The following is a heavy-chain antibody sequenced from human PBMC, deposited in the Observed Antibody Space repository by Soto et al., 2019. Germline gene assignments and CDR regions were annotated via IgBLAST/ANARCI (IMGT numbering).Heavy chain of an antibody. CDR1: GGSISSGGYF. CDR3: ARFAKEENPKVGSWCYFDY. V-gene: IGHV4-31*03. J-gene: IGHJ4*02. CDR2: IYYSGRT. D-gene: IGHD2-8*01. Sequence: QVQLQESGPGLVKPSQTLSLTCTVSGGSISSGGYFWSWVRQHPGKGLEWIGNIYYSGRTYYNPSLKSRVTISVDTSKNQFSLNLSSVTAADTAVYYCARFAKEENPKVGSWCYFDYWGQGTRVTVSS.